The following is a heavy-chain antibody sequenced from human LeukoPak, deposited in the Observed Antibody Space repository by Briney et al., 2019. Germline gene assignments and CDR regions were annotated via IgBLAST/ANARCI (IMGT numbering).Heavy chain of an antibody. J-gene: IGHJ4*02. Sequence: GGSLRLSCAASGFTFSSYSMNWVRQAPGKGLEWVSSISSSSSYIYYADSVKGRFTISRDNAKNSLYLQMNSLRAEDTAVYYCARDLWDTRYYYDSSGLIDWGQGTLVTVSS. V-gene: IGHV3-21*01. CDR3: ARDLWDTRYYYDSSGLID. D-gene: IGHD3-22*01. CDR1: GFTFSSYS. CDR2: ISSSSSYI.